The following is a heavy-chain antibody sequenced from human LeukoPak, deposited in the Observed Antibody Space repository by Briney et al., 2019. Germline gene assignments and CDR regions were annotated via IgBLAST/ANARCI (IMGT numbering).Heavy chain of an antibody. V-gene: IGHV4-59*01. CDR1: GGSISSYY. CDR3: ARNRYCSSTSCHGDYYYYYMDV. CDR2: IYYSGST. D-gene: IGHD2-2*01. Sequence: SETLSLTCTVSGGSISSYYWSWIRQPPRKGLEWIGYIYYSGSTNYNPSLKSRVTISVDTSKNQFSLKLSSVTAADTAVYYCARNRYCSSTSCHGDYYYYYMDVWGKGTTVTVSS. J-gene: IGHJ6*03.